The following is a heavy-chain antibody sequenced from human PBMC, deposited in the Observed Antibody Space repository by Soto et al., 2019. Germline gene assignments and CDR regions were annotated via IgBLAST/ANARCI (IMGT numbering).Heavy chain of an antibody. CDR2: ISGSGGST. Sequence: PGGSLRLSCAASGFTFSSYAMSWVRQAPGKGLEWVSAISGSGGSTYYADSVKGRFTISRDNSKNTLYLQMNSLRAEDTAVYYCAKDAVLRFVEWSTTLYYYGMDVWGQGTTVTVSS. J-gene: IGHJ6*01. CDR3: AKDAVLRFVEWSTTLYYYGMDV. D-gene: IGHD3-3*01. V-gene: IGHV3-23*01. CDR1: GFTFSSYA.